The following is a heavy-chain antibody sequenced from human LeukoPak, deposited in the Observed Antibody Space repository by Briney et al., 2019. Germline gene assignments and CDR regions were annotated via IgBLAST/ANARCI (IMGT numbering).Heavy chain of an antibody. V-gene: IGHV4-59*01. CDR2: IYYSGST. CDR1: GGSISSYY. D-gene: IGHD4-17*01. Sequence: PSETLSLTCTVSGGSISSYYWNWIRQPPGKGLEWIGYIYYSGSTNYNPSLKSRVTISVDTSKNQFSLRLSSVTAADTAVYYCARNYGDYWSYDYWGQGTLVTVSS. J-gene: IGHJ4*02. CDR3: ARNYGDYWSYDY.